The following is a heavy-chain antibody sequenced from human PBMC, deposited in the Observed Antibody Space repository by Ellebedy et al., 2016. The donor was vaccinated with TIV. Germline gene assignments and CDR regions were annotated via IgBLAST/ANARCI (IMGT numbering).Heavy chain of an antibody. J-gene: IGHJ4*02. V-gene: IGHV3-53*01. D-gene: IGHD4-17*01. CDR3: ATDPDGVYGDTSGY. CDR1: GFIVSSKY. CDR2: IYSVGDT. Sequence: GESLKISCAASGFIVSSKYMNWVRQAPGKGLEWVSVIYSVGDTYYADSVTGRFTVSRDNSQNTLYLQMNSLRVEDTAVYYCATDPDGVYGDTSGYWGRGTLVTVSS.